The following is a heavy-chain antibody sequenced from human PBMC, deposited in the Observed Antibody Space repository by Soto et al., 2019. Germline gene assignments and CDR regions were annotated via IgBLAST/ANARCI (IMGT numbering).Heavy chain of an antibody. CDR3: ARDRGTVTPGG. J-gene: IGHJ4*02. CDR2: ISSSSSYI. CDR1: GFTFSSYS. D-gene: IGHD4-17*01. V-gene: IGHV3-21*01. Sequence: GGSLRLSCAASGFTFSSYSMNWVRQAPGKGLEWVSSISSSSSYIYYADSVKGRFTISRDNAKNSLYLQMNSLRAEDTAVYYCARDRGTVTPGGWGQGTLVTVSS.